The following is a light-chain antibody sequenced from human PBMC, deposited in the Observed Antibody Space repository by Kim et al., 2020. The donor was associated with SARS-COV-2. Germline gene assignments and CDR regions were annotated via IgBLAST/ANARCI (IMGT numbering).Light chain of an antibody. CDR3: KQYSHWPLT. CDR2: VAS. J-gene: IGKJ4*01. CDR1: QSVSSN. Sequence: IVMTQSPATLSVSPGERATLSCRASQSVSSNLPWYQQKPGQAPRLLIYVASTRATGIPGRFSGSGSGTEFTLTISSLQSEDFAVYYCKQYSHWPLTFGGGTKVDIK. V-gene: IGKV3-15*01.